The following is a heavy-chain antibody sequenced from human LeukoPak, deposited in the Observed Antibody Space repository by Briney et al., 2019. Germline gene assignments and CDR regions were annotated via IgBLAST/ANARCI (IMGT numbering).Heavy chain of an antibody. CDR2: INPNSGGT. J-gene: IGHJ4*02. CDR3: ARPGTGYSYGLFDY. D-gene: IGHD5-18*01. Sequence: ASVKVSCKASGYTFTGYYMHWLRQAPGQGLEWMGWINPNSGGTNYAQKFQGRVTMTRDTSISTAYMELSRLRSDDTAVYYCARPGTGYSYGLFDYWGQGTLVTVSS. V-gene: IGHV1-2*02. CDR1: GYTFTGYY.